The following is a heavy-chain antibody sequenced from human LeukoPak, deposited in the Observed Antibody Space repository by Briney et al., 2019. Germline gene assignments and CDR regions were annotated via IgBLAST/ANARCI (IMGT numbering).Heavy chain of an antibody. CDR3: ARDGGSCSGGSCYGPLGY. J-gene: IGHJ4*02. CDR2: IYHSGSI. Sequence: PSETLSLTCTVSGGSISSGDHYWSWVRQPPGKGLEWIGYIYHSGSIYYNPSLKGRVTISIDTSKNQFSLNLNSVTAADTVVYYCARDGGSCSGGSCYGPLGYWGQGTLVTVSS. D-gene: IGHD2-15*01. CDR1: GGSISSGDHY. V-gene: IGHV4-30-4*01.